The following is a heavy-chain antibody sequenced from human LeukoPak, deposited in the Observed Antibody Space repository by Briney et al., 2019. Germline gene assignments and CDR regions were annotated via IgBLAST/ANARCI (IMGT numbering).Heavy chain of an antibody. J-gene: IGHJ3*02. CDR1: GASISTYY. Sequence: PSETLSLTCTVSGASISTYYWSWVRQSPWKGLEWIGYIYYTGSTNYNPSLKSRVTMSVDTSKNQFSLNLRSVTAADTAVYYCARDPHRAFDIWGQGTMVTVSS. V-gene: IGHV4-59*01. CDR2: IYYTGST. CDR3: ARDPHRAFDI.